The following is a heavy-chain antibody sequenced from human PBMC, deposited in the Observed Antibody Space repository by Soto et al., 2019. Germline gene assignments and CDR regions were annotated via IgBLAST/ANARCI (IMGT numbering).Heavy chain of an antibody. CDR1: GFTFSSYS. CDR3: ARLTKGDGYDFWSGFYYMDV. D-gene: IGHD3-3*01. J-gene: IGHJ6*03. Sequence: EVQLVESGGGLVQPGGSLRLSCAASGFTFSSYSMKWVRQAPGKGLEWVSYISSRSSSIYYADSVKGRFTISRDNAKNSLLLQMHSLRAEDTAVYYCARLTKGDGYDFWSGFYYMDVWGKGTTVTVSS. V-gene: IGHV3-48*01. CDR2: ISSRSSSI.